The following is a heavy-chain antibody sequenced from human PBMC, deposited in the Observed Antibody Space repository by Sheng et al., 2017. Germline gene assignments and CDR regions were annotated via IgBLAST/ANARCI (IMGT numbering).Heavy chain of an antibody. CDR1: GAPSAVLVTT. V-gene: IGHV4-39*07. J-gene: IGHJ4*02. CDR2: SIISGST. D-gene: IGHD6-19*01. CDR3: ARVSSGLDF. Sequence: QLQLQESGPGLVQPSETLSLTCTVSGAPSAVLVTTGSGSASPQGRDWSGLGLSIISGSTDYNASLQSRVTISLDTSKNQFSLKLSSVTAADTAVYLCARVSSGLDFWGQGTLVTVS.